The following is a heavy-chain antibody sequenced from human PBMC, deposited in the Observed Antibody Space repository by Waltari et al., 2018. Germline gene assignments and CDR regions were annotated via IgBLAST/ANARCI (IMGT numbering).Heavy chain of an antibody. CDR3: AKDRGRRVGAIDY. Sequence: QVQLVESGGGVVQPGRSLRLSCAASGFTFRSYGMHWVRQAPGKGLEWVAVIWYDGSNKYYADSVKGRFTISRDNSKNTLYLQMNSLRAEDTAMYYCAKDRGRRVGAIDYWGQGTLVTVSS. J-gene: IGHJ4*02. V-gene: IGHV3-30*18. CDR1: GFTFRSYG. D-gene: IGHD1-26*01. CDR2: IWYDGSNK.